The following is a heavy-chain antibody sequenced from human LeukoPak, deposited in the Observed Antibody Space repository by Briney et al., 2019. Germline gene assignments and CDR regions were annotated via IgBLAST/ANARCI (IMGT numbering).Heavy chain of an antibody. Sequence: GGSLRLSCAASGFTFSSYSMSWVRQAPGKGLEWVSAISGSGGSTYYADSVKGRFTISRDNSKNTLYLQMNSLRAEDTAVYYCAKGTGYDFWSGRDYFDYWGQGTLVTVSS. CDR1: GFTFSSYS. CDR2: ISGSGGST. D-gene: IGHD3-3*01. J-gene: IGHJ4*02. CDR3: AKGTGYDFWSGRDYFDY. V-gene: IGHV3-23*01.